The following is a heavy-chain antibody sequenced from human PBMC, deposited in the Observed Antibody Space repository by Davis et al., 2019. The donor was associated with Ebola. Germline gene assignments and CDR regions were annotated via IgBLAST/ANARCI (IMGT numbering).Heavy chain of an antibody. J-gene: IGHJ3*02. CDR3: TTPGGQDSGYDVFDI. V-gene: IGHV1-46*03. CDR2: INPNDGRT. D-gene: IGHD5-12*01. CDR1: GNTLTELA. Sequence: AASVKVSCKVSGNTLTELAIHWVRQAPGQGLEWMGMINPNDGRTIYAQKFQGRVTVTRDTSTTTVYMDLSSLRSEDTALYYCTTPGGQDSGYDVFDIWGQGTMVTVSS.